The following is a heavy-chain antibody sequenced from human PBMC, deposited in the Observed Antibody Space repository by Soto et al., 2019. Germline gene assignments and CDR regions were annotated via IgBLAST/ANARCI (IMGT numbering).Heavy chain of an antibody. D-gene: IGHD4-17*01. Sequence: GGSLRLSCAASGFTFSSYGMHWVRQAPGKGLEWVAVISYDGSNKYYADSVKGRFTISRDNSKNTLYLQMNSLRAEDTAVYYCAKDYGDYSVYYYYYGMDVWGQGTTVTVSS. CDR3: AKDYGDYSVYYYYYGMDV. J-gene: IGHJ6*02. CDR1: GFTFSSYG. V-gene: IGHV3-30*18. CDR2: ISYDGSNK.